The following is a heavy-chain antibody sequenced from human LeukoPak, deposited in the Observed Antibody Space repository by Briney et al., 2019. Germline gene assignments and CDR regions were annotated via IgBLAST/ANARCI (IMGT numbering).Heavy chain of an antibody. V-gene: IGHV5-51*01. CDR1: GYSFTSYW. J-gene: IGHJ3*02. Sequence: GESLKISCKGSGYSFTSYWIGWVRQMPGKGLEWMGIIYPGNSGTRYSPSFQGQGTISADKSISTAYLQWSSLKASDTAMYYCARPNQRWNTEAFDIWGQGTMVTVSS. CDR3: ARPNQRWNTEAFDI. D-gene: IGHD1/OR15-1a*01. CDR2: IYPGNSGT.